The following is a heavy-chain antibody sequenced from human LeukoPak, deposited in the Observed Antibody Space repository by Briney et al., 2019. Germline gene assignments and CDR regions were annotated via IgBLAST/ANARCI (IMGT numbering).Heavy chain of an antibody. V-gene: IGHV1-69*02. Sequence: VAWVKVSCKASGGTFSNYTINWVRQAPGEGLEWMGRIIPTLRIANYAPNFQGRVTITADTSTNTAFMDLSSLRSEDTAVYYCSQGGTFYEYWGQGTLVTVSS. CDR1: GGTFSNYT. D-gene: IGHD1-26*01. J-gene: IGHJ4*02. CDR2: IIPTLRIA. CDR3: SQGGTFYEY.